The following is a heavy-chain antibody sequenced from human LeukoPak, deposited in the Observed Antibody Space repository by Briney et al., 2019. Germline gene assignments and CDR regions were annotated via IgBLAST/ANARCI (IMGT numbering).Heavy chain of an antibody. CDR3: ASLGNPYSSGWTIDY. J-gene: IGHJ4*02. D-gene: IGHD6-19*01. CDR2: INPNSGGT. Sequence: ASVKVSCKASGYTFTDYYMHWVRQAPGQGLEWMGWINPNSGGTNYAQKFQGRVTMTRDTSISTAYMELSRLRSDDTAVYYCASLGNPYSSGWTIDYWGQGTLVTVSS. CDR1: GYTFTDYY. V-gene: IGHV1-2*02.